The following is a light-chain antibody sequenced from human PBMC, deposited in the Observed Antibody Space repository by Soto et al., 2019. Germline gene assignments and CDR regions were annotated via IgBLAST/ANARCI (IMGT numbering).Light chain of an antibody. J-gene: IGLJ2*01. CDR3: RSYTTSSTVGVV. CDR1: SSDVGTYNY. Sequence: QSVLTQPASVSGSPGQSVTISCTGTSSDVGTYNYVSWYQQHPGKAPKLMIYDVSNRPSGVSYRFSGSKSGNTASLTISGLQTEDEADYYCRSYTTSSTVGVVFGGGTKLTVL. CDR2: DVS. V-gene: IGLV2-14*01.